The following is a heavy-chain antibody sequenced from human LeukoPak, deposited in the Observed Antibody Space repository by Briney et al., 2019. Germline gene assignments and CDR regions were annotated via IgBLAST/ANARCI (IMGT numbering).Heavy chain of an antibody. CDR2: ISVYNGNT. CDR1: GYTFTTYG. V-gene: IGHV1-18*01. J-gene: IGHJ4*02. Sequence: ASVKVSCKASGYTFTTYGLSWVRQAPGQGLEWMGWISVYNGNTNYAQKFQARVTMTTDTSTSTAYMELRSLRSDDTAVYYCARQYSSVGPFDYWGQGTLVTVSS. D-gene: IGHD6-19*01. CDR3: ARQYSSVGPFDY.